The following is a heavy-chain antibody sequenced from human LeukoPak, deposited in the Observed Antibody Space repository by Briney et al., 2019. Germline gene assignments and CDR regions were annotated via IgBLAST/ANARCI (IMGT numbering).Heavy chain of an antibody. J-gene: IGHJ4*02. CDR1: GFTFSSYA. CDR2: ISGSAGST. CDR3: AKVFSVNYFDY. D-gene: IGHD4-17*01. Sequence: PGGSLRLSCAASGFTFSSYAMSWVRQAPGRGLEWVSGISGSAGSTNYADSVKGHFTITRDNSKNTLYLQINSLRAEDTAVYYCAKVFSVNYFDYWGQGTLVTVSS. V-gene: IGHV3-23*01.